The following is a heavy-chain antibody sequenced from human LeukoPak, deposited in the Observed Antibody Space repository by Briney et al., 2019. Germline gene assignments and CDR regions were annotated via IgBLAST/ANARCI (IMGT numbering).Heavy chain of an antibody. V-gene: IGHV1-69*04. CDR1: GGTFSSYA. CDR3: ARLSEAYCGGDCHPADFDY. Sequence: SVKVSCKASGGTFSSYAISWVRQAPGQGLEWMGRIIPILGIANYAQKFQGRVTITADKSTSTAHMELSSLRSEDTAVYYCARLSEAYCGGDCHPADFDYWGQGTLVTVSS. CDR2: IIPILGIA. J-gene: IGHJ4*02. D-gene: IGHD2-21*02.